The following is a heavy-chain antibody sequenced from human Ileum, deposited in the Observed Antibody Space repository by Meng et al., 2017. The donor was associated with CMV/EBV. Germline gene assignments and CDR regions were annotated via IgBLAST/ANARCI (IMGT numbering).Heavy chain of an antibody. J-gene: IGHJ6*02. CDR2: TNQDGGET. D-gene: IGHD3-3*01. CDR1: GFTFTRNW. V-gene: IGHV3-7*01. Sequence: GGSLRLSWAVSGFTFTRNWMTWVRQAPGKGLEWVTNTNQDGGETYYVDSVNGRFTISRDNAKDSLYLQMNSLRVEDTAVYYCARITTFGVGLHGMDVWGQGTMVTVSS. CDR3: ARITTFGVGLHGMDV.